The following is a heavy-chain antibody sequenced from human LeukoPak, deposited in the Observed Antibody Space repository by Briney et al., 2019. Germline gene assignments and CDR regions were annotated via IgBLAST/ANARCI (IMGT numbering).Heavy chain of an antibody. V-gene: IGHV3-53*05. Sequence: PGGSLRLSCAASGFTVSSDYMSWVRQAPGKGLEWVSVIHSGGSTYYAHPVKGRFTISRDKSKNTVYLQMNSLRFEDTAMYYCARNWFDPWGQGTLVSVSS. CDR3: ARNWFDP. CDR2: IHSGGST. J-gene: IGHJ5*02. CDR1: GFTVSSDY.